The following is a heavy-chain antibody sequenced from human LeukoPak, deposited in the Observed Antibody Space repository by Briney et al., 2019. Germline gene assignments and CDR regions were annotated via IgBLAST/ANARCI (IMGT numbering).Heavy chain of an antibody. V-gene: IGHV1-69*04. CDR3: ARGQPGIAAAGGDY. J-gene: IGHJ4*02. D-gene: IGHD6-13*01. CDR2: IIPILGIA. CDR1: GGTFSSYA. Sequence: ASVKVSCKASGGTFSSYAISWVRQAPGQGLEWMGRIIPILGIANYAQKFQGRVTITADKSTSTAYMELSSLRSEDTAVYYCARGQPGIAAAGGDYWGQGTLVTVSS.